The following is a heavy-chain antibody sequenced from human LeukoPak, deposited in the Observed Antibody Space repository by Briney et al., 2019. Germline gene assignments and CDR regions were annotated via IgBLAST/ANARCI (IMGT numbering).Heavy chain of an antibody. CDR3: ASPQTGIVGANDAFDI. CDR1: GGSISSSSYY. Sequence: SETLSLTCTVSGGSISSSSYYWGWIRQPPGKGLEWIGSIYYSGSTYYNPSLKSRVTISVDTSKNQFSLKLSSVTAADTAVYYCASPQTGIVGANDAFDIWGQGTMVTVSS. D-gene: IGHD1-26*01. CDR2: IYYSGST. J-gene: IGHJ3*02. V-gene: IGHV4-39*07.